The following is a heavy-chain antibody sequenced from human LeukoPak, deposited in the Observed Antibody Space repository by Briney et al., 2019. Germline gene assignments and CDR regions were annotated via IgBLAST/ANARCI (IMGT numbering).Heavy chain of an antibody. Sequence: GGSLRLSCAASGFTFSTYWMHWVRQVPGTGLVWVSRIKSDGSSTSYADSVKGRFTISRDTAKNTLYLQMNSLRAEDTAIYYCVRDQSSFGSGGYGLGVWGQGTTVTVSS. V-gene: IGHV3-74*01. CDR3: VRDQSSFGSGGYGLGV. CDR2: IKSDGSST. CDR1: GFTFSTYW. D-gene: IGHD3-10*01. J-gene: IGHJ6*02.